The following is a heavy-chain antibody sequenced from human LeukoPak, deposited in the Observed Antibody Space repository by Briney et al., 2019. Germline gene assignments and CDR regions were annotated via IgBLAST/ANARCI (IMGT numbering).Heavy chain of an antibody. D-gene: IGHD6-19*01. Sequence: GESLRISCKGSGYTFTSNWISWLGQMPGKGLEWMGRIDPSDSYTNYSPSFQGHVTISADKSISTAYLQWSSMKASDTAMYYCARQDRAVAGTLRNWFDPWGQGTLVTVSS. CDR3: ARQDRAVAGTLRNWFDP. CDR1: GYTFTSNW. V-gene: IGHV5-10-1*01. J-gene: IGHJ5*02. CDR2: IDPSDSYT.